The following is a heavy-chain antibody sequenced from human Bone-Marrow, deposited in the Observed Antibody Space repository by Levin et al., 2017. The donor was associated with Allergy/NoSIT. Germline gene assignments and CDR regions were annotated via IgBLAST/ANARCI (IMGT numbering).Heavy chain of an antibody. CDR3: GRSSLSGPQWYFDF. CDR2: ITPYNGNT. Sequence: SVKVSCSASGWTFSYTYLHWVRQAPGQALEWIGWITPYNGNTNYARKFQDRVTITRDTLNPFHMELSGLTSGDTAIYYCGRSSLSGPQWYFDFWGRGTQVTVSS. V-gene: IGHV1-45*02. CDR1: GWTFSYTY. D-gene: IGHD7-27*01. J-gene: IGHJ2*01.